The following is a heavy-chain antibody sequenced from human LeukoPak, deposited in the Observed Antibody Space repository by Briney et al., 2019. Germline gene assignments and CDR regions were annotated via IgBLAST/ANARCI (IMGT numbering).Heavy chain of an antibody. V-gene: IGHV3-30*02. CDR3: AKDTIAARRYFDY. CDR2: IRYDGSNK. J-gene: IGHJ4*02. D-gene: IGHD6-6*01. CDR1: GFTFSSYG. Sequence: GGSLRLSCVASGFTFSSYGMHWVRQAPGKGLEWVAFIRYDGSNKYYADSVKGRFTISRDNSKNTLYLQMNSLRAEDTAVYYCAKDTIAARRYFDYWGQGTLVTVSS.